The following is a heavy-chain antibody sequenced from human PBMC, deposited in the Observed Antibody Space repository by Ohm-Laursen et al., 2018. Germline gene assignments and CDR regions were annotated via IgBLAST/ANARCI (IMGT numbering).Heavy chain of an antibody. J-gene: IGHJ5*02. CDR3: ARGAFAVFGVTPSPNWFDP. CDR1: GGSISSHY. V-gene: IGHV4-59*11. CDR2: IYYSGGT. Sequence: SETLSLTCCVSGGSISSHYWSWIRQPAGKGLEWIGYIYYSGGTNYNPSLKSRVTISVDRSKNQFSLKLYSVTAADTAVYYCARGAFAVFGVTPSPNWFDPWGQGTLVTVSS. D-gene: IGHD3-3*01.